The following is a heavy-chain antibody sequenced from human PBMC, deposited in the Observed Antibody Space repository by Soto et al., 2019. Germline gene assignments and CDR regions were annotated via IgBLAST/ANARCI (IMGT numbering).Heavy chain of an antibody. CDR1: GYTFTSYG. Sequence: ASVKVSCKASGYTFTSYGISWVRQAPGQGLEWMGWISAYNGNTNYAQKLQGRVTMTTDTSTSTAYMELRSLRSDDTAVYYCARGQYYDFWSGFWGDYFDYWGQGTLVTVSS. CDR3: ARGQYYDFWSGFWGDYFDY. CDR2: ISAYNGNT. V-gene: IGHV1-18*01. J-gene: IGHJ4*02. D-gene: IGHD3-3*01.